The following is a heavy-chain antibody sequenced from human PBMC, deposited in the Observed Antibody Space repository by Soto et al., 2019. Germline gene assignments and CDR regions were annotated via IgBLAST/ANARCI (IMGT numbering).Heavy chain of an antibody. V-gene: IGHV2-5*02. D-gene: IGHD3-16*01. CDR3: AHIPNYYQYDWFDP. Sequence: QITLKESGPPLVKPTQTLTLTCTFSGFSLTTRGVGVGWIRQPPGKALECLALIYWDDEKRYSPSLQSRLSLTKNTXXHHVVLTMTNVDPVDTATYYCAHIPNYYQYDWFDPWGQGTLVSVSS. J-gene: IGHJ5*02. CDR1: GFSLTTRGVG. CDR2: IYWDDEK.